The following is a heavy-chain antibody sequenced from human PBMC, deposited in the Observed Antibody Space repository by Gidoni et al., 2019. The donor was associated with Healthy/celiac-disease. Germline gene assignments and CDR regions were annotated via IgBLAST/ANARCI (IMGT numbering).Heavy chain of an antibody. CDR1: GLTFSSYS. V-gene: IGHV3-48*04. CDR3: ARNPPPWGGYYFDY. D-gene: IGHD2-21*01. J-gene: IGHJ4*02. Sequence: EVQLVESGGGLVQPGGSLTLSCAASGLTFSSYSMNWVRQAPGKGVEWVSDISSSSSTIYYADSVKGRFTISRDNAKNSLYLQMNSLRAEDTAVYYCARNPPPWGGYYFDYWGQGTLVTVSS. CDR2: ISSSSSTI.